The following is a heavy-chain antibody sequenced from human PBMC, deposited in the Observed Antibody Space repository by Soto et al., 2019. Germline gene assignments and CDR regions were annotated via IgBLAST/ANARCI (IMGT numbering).Heavy chain of an antibody. J-gene: IGHJ5*02. D-gene: IGHD6-6*01. V-gene: IGHV1-69*13. CDR1: GGTFSSYA. CDR2: IIPIFGTA. CDR3: ARDASSYSSSPNWFDP. Sequence: GASVKVSCKASGGTFSSYAISWVRQAPGQGLEWMGGIIPIFGTANYAQKFQGRVTITADESTSTAYMELSSLRSEDTAVYYCARDASSYSSSPNWFDPWGQGTLVTVSS.